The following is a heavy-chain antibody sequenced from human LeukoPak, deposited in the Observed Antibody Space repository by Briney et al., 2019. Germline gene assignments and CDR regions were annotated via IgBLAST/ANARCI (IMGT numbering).Heavy chain of an antibody. CDR2: ISGSGGST. J-gene: IGHJ4*02. CDR3: ARGRGTAGFDPPVYFDY. CDR1: GFTFSNYA. V-gene: IGHV3-23*01. D-gene: IGHD1-1*01. Sequence: PGGSLRLSCAASGFTFSNYALSWVRQAPGKGLEWGSDISGSGGSTYYADSVKGRFTISRDNSKNTMYLQMNSLRAEDTAVYYCARGRGTAGFDPPVYFDYWGQGTLVTVSS.